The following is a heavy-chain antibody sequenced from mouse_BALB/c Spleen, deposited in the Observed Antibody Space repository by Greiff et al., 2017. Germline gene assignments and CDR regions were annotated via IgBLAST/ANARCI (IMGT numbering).Heavy chain of an antibody. J-gene: IGHJ4*01. CDR1: GFTFSSYT. CDR3: ARHQGAMDY. V-gene: IGHV5-12-2*01. Sequence: EVKVVESGGGLVQPGGSLKLSCAASGFTFSSYTMSWVRQTPEKRLEWVAYISNGGGSTYYPDTVKGRFTISRDNAKNTLYLQMSSLKSEDTAMYYCARHQGAMDYWGQGTSVTVSS. CDR2: ISNGGGST.